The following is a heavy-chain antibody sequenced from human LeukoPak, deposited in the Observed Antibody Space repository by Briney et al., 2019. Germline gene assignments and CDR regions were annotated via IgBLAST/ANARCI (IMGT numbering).Heavy chain of an antibody. J-gene: IGHJ5*02. CDR3: ARMGLGWYYDFWSGYPNWFDP. CDR2: IYYGGST. V-gene: IGHV4-59*08. CDR1: GGSISSYY. D-gene: IGHD3-3*01. Sequence: SETLSLTCTVSGGSISSYYWSWIRQPPGKGLEWIGYIYYGGSTNYNPSLKSRVTISVDTSKNQFSLKLSSVTAADTAVYYCARMGLGWYYDFWSGYPNWFDPWGQGTLVTVSS.